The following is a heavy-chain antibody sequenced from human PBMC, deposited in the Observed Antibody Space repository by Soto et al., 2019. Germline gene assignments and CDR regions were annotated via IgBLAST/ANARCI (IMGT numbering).Heavy chain of an antibody. CDR3: ASSPPTAMVLKSSYYGMDV. J-gene: IGHJ6*02. V-gene: IGHV3-48*02. CDR2: ISSSSSTI. Sequence: GGSLRLSCAASGFTFSSYSMNWVRQAPGKGLEWVSYISSSSSTIYYADSVKGRFTISRDNAKNSLYLQMNSLRDEDTAVYYCASSPPTAMVLKSSYYGMDVWGQGTTVTVSS. CDR1: GFTFSSYS. D-gene: IGHD5-18*01.